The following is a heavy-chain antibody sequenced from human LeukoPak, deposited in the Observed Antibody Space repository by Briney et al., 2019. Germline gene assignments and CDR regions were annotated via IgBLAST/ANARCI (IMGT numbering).Heavy chain of an antibody. CDR1: GGSVSGYY. CDR2: ISHRGRT. V-gene: IGHV4-34*01. CDR3: ARVPLRFLEPFDY. J-gene: IGHJ4*02. Sequence: LETLSLTCAVYGGSVSGYYWSWIRQPPEKGLEWIGEISHRGRTHYTPSLQSRVTMSVDTSKSQFALNLNSVTAADTAVYYCARVPLRFLEPFDYWGQGILVTVSS. D-gene: IGHD3-3*01.